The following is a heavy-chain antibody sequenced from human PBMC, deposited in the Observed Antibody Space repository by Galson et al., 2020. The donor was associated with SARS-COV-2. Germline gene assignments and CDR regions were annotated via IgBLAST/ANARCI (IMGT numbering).Heavy chain of an antibody. CDR2: ISYDGSNK. Sequence: GGSLRLSCAASGFTFSSYAMHWVRQAPGKGLEWVAVISYDGSNKYYADSVKGRFTISRDNSKNTLYLQMNSLRAEDTAVYYCARPYSGSYKNGFDYWGQGTLVTVSS. D-gene: IGHD1-26*01. J-gene: IGHJ4*02. CDR3: ARPYSGSYKNGFDY. CDR1: GFTFSSYA. V-gene: IGHV3-30-3*01.